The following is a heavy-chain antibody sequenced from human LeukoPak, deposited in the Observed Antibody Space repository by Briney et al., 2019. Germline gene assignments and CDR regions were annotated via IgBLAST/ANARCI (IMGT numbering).Heavy chain of an antibody. CDR3: ARDLPLLWFGELLVVTRFDY. D-gene: IGHD3-10*01. V-gene: IGHV1-18*01. CDR2: ISAYNGNT. J-gene: IGHJ4*02. CDR1: GYTFTSYG. Sequence: ASVKVSCKASGYTFTSYGISWVRQAPGQGLEWMGWISAYNGNTNYAQKLQGRVTMTTDTSTSTAYMELRSLRSDDTAVYYCARDLPLLWFGELLVVTRFDYWGQGTLVTVSS.